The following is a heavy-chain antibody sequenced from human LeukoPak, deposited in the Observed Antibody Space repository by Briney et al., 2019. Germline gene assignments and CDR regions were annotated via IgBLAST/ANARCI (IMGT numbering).Heavy chain of an antibody. D-gene: IGHD2-15*01. Sequence: GGSLRLSCAASGFTFSSYGMHWVRQDPGKGLEWVVVIWYDGSNKYYADSVKGRFTISRDNSKNTLYLQMNSLRAEDTAVYYCARDPFPQYCSGGSCYSPQTYGMDVWGQGTTVTVSS. CDR1: GFTFSSYG. CDR2: IWYDGSNK. CDR3: ARDPFPQYCSGGSCYSPQTYGMDV. V-gene: IGHV3-33*01. J-gene: IGHJ6*02.